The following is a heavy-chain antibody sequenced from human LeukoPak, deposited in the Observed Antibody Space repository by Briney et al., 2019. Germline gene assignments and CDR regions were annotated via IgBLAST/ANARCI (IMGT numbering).Heavy chain of an antibody. V-gene: IGHV1-46*01. D-gene: IGHD1-26*01. J-gene: IGHJ4*02. CDR2: INPSGGST. CDR3: ARDISPGGSYIRTGERYYFDY. Sequence: GASVKVSCKASGYTFTSYYMHWVRQAPGQGLEWMGIINPSGGSTSYAQKFQGRVTMTRDTSTSTVYMELSSLRSEDTAVYYCARDISPGGSYIRTGERYYFDYWGQGTLVTVSS. CDR1: GYTFTSYY.